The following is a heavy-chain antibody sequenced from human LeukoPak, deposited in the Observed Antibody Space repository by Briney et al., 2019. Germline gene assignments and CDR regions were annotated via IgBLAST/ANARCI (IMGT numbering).Heavy chain of an antibody. Sequence: GGSLRLSCAASGFTFSSYGMHWVRQAPGKGLEWVSSISSSSSYIYYADSVKGRFTISRDNAKNSLYLQMNSLRVEDTAVYYCASHLNYYGSGSYSVGYWGQGTLVTVSS. CDR2: ISSSSSYI. CDR3: ASHLNYYGSGSYSVGY. J-gene: IGHJ4*02. D-gene: IGHD3-10*01. CDR1: GFTFSSYG. V-gene: IGHV3-21*01.